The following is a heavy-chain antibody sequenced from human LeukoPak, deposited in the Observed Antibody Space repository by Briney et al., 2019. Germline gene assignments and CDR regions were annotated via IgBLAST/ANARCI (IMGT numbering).Heavy chain of an antibody. CDR1: GGSISSGSYY. CDR3: AGVRPYYDSSGYTPYYFDY. J-gene: IGHJ4*02. D-gene: IGHD3-22*01. V-gene: IGHV4-61*02. Sequence: SQTLSLTCTVSGGSISSGSYYWSWIRQPAGKGLEWIGRIYTSGSTNYNPSLKSRVTISVDTSKNQFSLKLSSVTAADTAVYYCAGVRPYYDSSGYTPYYFDYWGQGTLVTVSS. CDR2: IYTSGST.